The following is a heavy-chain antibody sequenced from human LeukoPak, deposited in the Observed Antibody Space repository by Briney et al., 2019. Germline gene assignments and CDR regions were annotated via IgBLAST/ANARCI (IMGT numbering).Heavy chain of an antibody. CDR2: ISYDGSNK. J-gene: IGHJ4*02. D-gene: IGHD3-22*01. CDR1: GFTFSSYA. V-gene: IGHV3-30-3*01. Sequence: GRSLRLSCAASGFTFSSYAMHWVRQAPGKGLEWVAVISYDGSNKYYADSVKGRFTISRDNSKNTLYLQMNSLRAEDTAVYYCARGRYYYDRSGYYRGYYFDYWGQGTLVTVSS. CDR3: ARGRYYYDRSGYYRGYYFDY.